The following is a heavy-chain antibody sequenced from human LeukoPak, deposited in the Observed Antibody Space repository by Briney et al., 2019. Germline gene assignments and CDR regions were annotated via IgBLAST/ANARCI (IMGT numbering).Heavy chain of an antibody. V-gene: IGHV4-59*01. Sequence: SETLSLTCTVSGGSISSYYWSWIRQPPGKGLEWIGYIYYSGSTNYNPSLKSRVTISVDTSKNQFSLKLSSVTAADTAVYYCARALGGSYYGYYFDSWGQETLVTVSS. J-gene: IGHJ4*02. CDR2: IYYSGST. CDR1: GGSISSYY. D-gene: IGHD1-26*01. CDR3: ARALGGSYYGYYFDS.